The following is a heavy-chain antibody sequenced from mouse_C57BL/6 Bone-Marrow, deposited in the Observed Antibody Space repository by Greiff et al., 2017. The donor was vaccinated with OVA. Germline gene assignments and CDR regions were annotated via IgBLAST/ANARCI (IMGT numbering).Heavy chain of an antibody. D-gene: IGHD2-4*01. CDR1: GFSLSTSGMG. CDR2: IYWDDDK. J-gene: IGHJ4*01. V-gene: IGHV8-12*01. CDR3: ARSGYVDYDGAGDYAMDY. Sequence: QVTLKVCGPGILQSSQTLSLTCSFSGFSLSTSGMGVSWIRQPSGKGLEWLAHIYWDDDKRYNPSLKSRLTISKDTSRNQVFLKITSVDTADTATYYCARSGYVDYDGAGDYAMDYWGQGTSVTVSS.